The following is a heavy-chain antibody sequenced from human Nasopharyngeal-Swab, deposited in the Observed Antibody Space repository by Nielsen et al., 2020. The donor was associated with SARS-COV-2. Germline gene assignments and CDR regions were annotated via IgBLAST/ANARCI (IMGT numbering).Heavy chain of an antibody. J-gene: IGHJ3*02. CDR3: ARSVGSFYGQGAFDI. Sequence: GGSLRLSCTTSGFTFGDYAMSWFRQAPGKGVERVGFIRSKTYGGAPEYAASVKGRFTISRDGAESIAYLQMNSLETEDTGVYYCARSVGSFYGQGAFDIWGQGTMVTVSS. D-gene: IGHD1-26*01. CDR1: GFTFGDYA. CDR2: IRSKTYGGAP. V-gene: IGHV3-49*01.